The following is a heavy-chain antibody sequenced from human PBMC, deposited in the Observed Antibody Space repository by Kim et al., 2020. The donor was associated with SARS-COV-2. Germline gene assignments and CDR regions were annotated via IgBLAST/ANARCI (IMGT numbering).Heavy chain of an antibody. CDR2: IYYSGST. D-gene: IGHD2-2*02. Sequence: SETLSLTCTVSGGSISSYYWSWIRQPPGKGLEWIGYIYYSGSTNYNPSLKSRVTISVDTSKNQFSLKLSSVTAADTAVYYCAKDRPLYGRPYGMDVWGQGTTVTVSS. J-gene: IGHJ6*02. V-gene: IGHV4-59*01. CDR1: GGSISSYY. CDR3: AKDRPLYGRPYGMDV.